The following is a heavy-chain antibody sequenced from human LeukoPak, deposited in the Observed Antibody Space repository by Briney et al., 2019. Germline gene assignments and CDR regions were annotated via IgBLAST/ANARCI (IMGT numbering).Heavy chain of an antibody. J-gene: IGHJ3*02. CDR3: ARDPLSTNDFDI. Sequence: SETLSLTCTVSGGSITNSYWNWFRQSPGKGPEWIGYINYSGSTNYNPSLKSRVTISVDTSKNQFSLKLSSVTAADTAVYFCARDPLSTNDFDIWGQGTMVTVSS. D-gene: IGHD1-1*01. V-gene: IGHV4-59*01. CDR1: GGSITNSY. CDR2: INYSGST.